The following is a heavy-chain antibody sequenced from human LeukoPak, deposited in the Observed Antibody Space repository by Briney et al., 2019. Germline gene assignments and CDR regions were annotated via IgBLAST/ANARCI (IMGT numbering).Heavy chain of an antibody. CDR3: ARESPSAGFDY. CDR2: IYSDGSA. V-gene: IGHV3-53*01. D-gene: IGHD6-13*01. Sequence: GGSLRLSCAASGFTVSSNYMSWVRQAPGKGLEWVSVIYSDGSAYSADSVKGRFTISRDNSKNTLYLQMNNLRAEDTAAYYCARESPSAGFDYWGQGTLVTVSS. CDR1: GFTVSSNY. J-gene: IGHJ4*02.